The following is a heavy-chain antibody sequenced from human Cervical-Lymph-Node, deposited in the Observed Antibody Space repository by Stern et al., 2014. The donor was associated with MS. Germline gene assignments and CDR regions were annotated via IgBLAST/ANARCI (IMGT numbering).Heavy chain of an antibody. V-gene: IGHV4-59*01. J-gene: IGHJ5*02. CDR2: IYYSGST. CDR1: GGSISSYY. CDR3: ARGATQAFDP. Sequence: QVQLQESGPGLVKPSETLSLTCTVSGGSISSYYWRWIRQPPGKGLEWIGYIYYSGSTNSNPSLKSRVTISVDTSKNQFSLKLSSVTAADTAVYYCARGATQAFDPWGQGTLVTVSS.